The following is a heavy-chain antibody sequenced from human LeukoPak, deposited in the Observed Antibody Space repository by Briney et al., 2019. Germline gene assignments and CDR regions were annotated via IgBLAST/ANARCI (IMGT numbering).Heavy chain of an antibody. J-gene: IGHJ4*02. CDR2: GNSGKGNT. CDR3: AGGLPYDK. V-gene: IGHV1-3*01. CDR1: GYSFTGYS. Sequence: ASVKVSCTASGYSFTGYSIHCLRQAPGQRLQWIGWGNSGKGNTTISQTFQDRLNFTWDTSASTAYMYLSSLRPQDTAVYHCAGGLPYDKWGQGTLVTVSS. D-gene: IGHD3-3*01.